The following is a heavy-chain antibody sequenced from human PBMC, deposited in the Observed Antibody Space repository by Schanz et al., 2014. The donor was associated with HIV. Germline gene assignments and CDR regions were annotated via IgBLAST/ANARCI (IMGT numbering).Heavy chain of an antibody. J-gene: IGHJ2*01. Sequence: QVQLQESGPGLVKPSETLSLTCNVSGDSISNYYWTWIRQPAGRGLEWIGRVYSGGSSNYNPSLRSRAARSANTSKNPFSLSLRSVTAADTAVYSCARILLSSSGWYGGDYWGRGTLVAVSS. CDR1: GDSISNYY. V-gene: IGHV4-4*07. D-gene: IGHD6-19*01. CDR2: VYSGGSS. CDR3: ARILLSSSGWYGGDY.